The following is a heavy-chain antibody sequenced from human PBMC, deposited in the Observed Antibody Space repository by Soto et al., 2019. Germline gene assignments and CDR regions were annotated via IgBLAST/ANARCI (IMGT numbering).Heavy chain of an antibody. J-gene: IGHJ4*02. V-gene: IGHV1-69*13. CDR3: AREPPRGTRTNYYCDY. CDR2: IIPIFGTA. CDR1: GGTFSSYA. Sequence: SVKVSCKASGGTFSSYAISWVRQAPGQGLEWMGGIIPIFGTANYAQKFQGRVTITADESTSTAYMELRSLRSEDTAVYYFAREPPRGTRTNYYCDYWGQGSRVSV. D-gene: IGHD7-27*01.